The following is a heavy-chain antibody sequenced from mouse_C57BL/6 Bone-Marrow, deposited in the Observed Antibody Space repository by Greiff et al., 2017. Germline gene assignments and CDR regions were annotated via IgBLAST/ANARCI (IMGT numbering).Heavy chain of an antibody. CDR3: ARYGYDEGFAY. Sequence: VQLQQSGPGLVQPSQSLSITCTVSGFSLTSYGVHWVRQSPGKGLEWLGVIWSGGSTDYNAAFISRLSISKDNSKSQVFFKMNSQQADDTAIYYCARYGYDEGFAYWGQGTLVTVSA. CDR2: IWSGGST. J-gene: IGHJ3*01. D-gene: IGHD2-2*01. CDR1: GFSLTSYG. V-gene: IGHV2-2*01.